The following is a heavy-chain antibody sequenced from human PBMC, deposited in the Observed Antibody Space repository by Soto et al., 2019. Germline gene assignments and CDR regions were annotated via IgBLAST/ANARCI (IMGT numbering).Heavy chain of an antibody. J-gene: IGHJ6*02. CDR3: ARVTTVTTGGNYYYGMDV. D-gene: IGHD4-4*01. CDR2: IYYSGST. CDR1: GGSISSYY. Sequence: TLSLTCTVSGGSISSYYWSWIRQPPGKGLEWIGYIYYSGSTNYNPSLKSRVTISVDTSKNQFSLKLSSVTAADTAVYYCARVTTVTTGGNYYYGMDVWGQGTTVTVSS. V-gene: IGHV4-59*01.